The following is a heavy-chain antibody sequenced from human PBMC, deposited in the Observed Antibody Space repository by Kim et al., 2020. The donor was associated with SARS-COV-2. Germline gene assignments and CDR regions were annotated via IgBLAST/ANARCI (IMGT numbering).Heavy chain of an antibody. CDR2: IYKTRRT. V-gene: IGHV4-61*01. J-gene: IGHJ4*02. Sequence: SETLSLTCTVSGGSVSSDNCYWNWFRQPPGKRLEWIGDIYKTRRTNYNPSLESRVTISLETSKNQFSLNLRSVTAADTAIYYCTRGDLWEQFYWCQGTPVTVSS. CDR1: GGSVSSDNCY. CDR3: TRGDLWEQFY. D-gene: IGHD1-26*01.